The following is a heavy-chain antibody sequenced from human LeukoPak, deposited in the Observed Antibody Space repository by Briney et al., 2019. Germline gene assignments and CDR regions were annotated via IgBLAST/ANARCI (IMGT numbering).Heavy chain of an antibody. CDR3: ATQHKLELRLSKWFDP. D-gene: IGHD1-7*01. Sequence: SVTVSFKTSGGTFINYVINWVRQAPGQGLEWMGRIIPIFGVTKYAQKFQGRVTITADTSTSTGYMELSSLRSEDTAVYYCATQHKLELRLSKWFDPWGQGTLVTVSS. CDR1: GGTFINYV. V-gene: IGHV1-69*04. J-gene: IGHJ5*02. CDR2: IIPIFGVT.